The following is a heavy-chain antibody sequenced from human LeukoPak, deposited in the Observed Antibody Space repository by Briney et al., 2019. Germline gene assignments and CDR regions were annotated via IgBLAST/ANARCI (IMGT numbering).Heavy chain of an antibody. D-gene: IGHD3-10*01. CDR3: ARGTYGSGSYYYYFDY. Sequence: SETLSLTCTVSGGSITSSNYYWGWIRQSPGKGLEWIGSIYYSGSTYYNPSLKSRVTISVDTSKNQFSLKLSSVTAADTAVYYCARGTYGSGSYYYYFDYWGQGTLVTVSS. J-gene: IGHJ4*02. V-gene: IGHV4-39*07. CDR2: IYYSGST. CDR1: GGSITSSNYY.